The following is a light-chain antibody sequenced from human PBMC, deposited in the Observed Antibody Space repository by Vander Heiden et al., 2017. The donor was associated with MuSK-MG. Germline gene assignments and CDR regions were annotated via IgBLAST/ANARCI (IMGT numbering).Light chain of an antibody. CDR2: KAS. CDR1: QRVSTW. Sequence: DIQMTQSPSTLSASVGDRVTITCRASQRVSTWLAWYQQKPGKAPKLLIYKASSLESGVPSRFSGSGSGTEFTLTISSLQPDDFATYYCQQDNTYSVTFGQGTPLETK. V-gene: IGKV1-5*03. CDR3: QQDNTYSVT. J-gene: IGKJ5*01.